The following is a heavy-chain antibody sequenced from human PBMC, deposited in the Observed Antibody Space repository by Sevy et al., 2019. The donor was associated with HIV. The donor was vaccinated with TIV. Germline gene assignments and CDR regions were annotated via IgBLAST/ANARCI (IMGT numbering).Heavy chain of an antibody. CDR1: GFIFNSYA. V-gene: IGHV3-33*01. CDR2: VFMDGTKE. CDR3: VRDHNDSSEYYLIGAYDV. J-gene: IGHJ3*01. Sequence: GGSLRLSCAASGFIFNSYAIHWVRQAPGKGLEWVAVVFMDGTKEFYAESVKGRFTISRDNSKKKVFLQMNSLRDEDTAVYYCVRDHNDSSEYYLIGAYDVWGQGRTVTVSS. D-gene: IGHD3-22*01.